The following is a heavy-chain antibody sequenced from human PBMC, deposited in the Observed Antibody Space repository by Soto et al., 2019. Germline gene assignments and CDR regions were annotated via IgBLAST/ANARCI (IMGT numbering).Heavy chain of an antibody. CDR3: AKRPINAPGYFDY. V-gene: IGHV1-46*01. Sequence: ASVKVSCKAPADTFTSYYIHWVRQAPGHGLEWMGIINPNGGSTRFAQTFQGRITMTTDTSTSTVYMELRSPRSEDTAVYYCAKRPINAPGYFDYWGQGALVTVSS. CDR1: ADTFTSYY. J-gene: IGHJ4*02. CDR2: INPNGGST.